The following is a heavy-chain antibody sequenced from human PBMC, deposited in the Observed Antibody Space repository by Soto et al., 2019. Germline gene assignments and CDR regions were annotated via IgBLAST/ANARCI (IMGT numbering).Heavy chain of an antibody. CDR3: ARGKSYYSSGYSRPSGHDAFDI. V-gene: IGHV4-31*03. D-gene: IGHD3-22*01. CDR2: IYYSGST. Sequence: SETLSLTCTVSGGSISSGGYYWSWIRQHPGKGLEWIGYIYYSGSTYYNPSLKSRVAIHVNTSKNPFSLKLSSVTAADTAVNYCARGKSYYSSGYSRPSGHDAFDIWGQGTMVTLSS. CDR1: GGSISSGGYY. J-gene: IGHJ3*02.